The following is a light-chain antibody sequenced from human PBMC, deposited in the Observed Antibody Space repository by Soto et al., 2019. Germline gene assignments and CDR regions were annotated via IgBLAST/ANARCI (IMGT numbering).Light chain of an antibody. CDR2: AAS. J-gene: IGKJ5*01. CDR1: QAIDTY. CDR3: QQLNSFPFI. V-gene: IGKV1-9*01. Sequence: DIQLTQSPSFLSASVGDRVTITCRASQAIDTYLAWYKQKPGKAPKLLIYAASLLQSGVPSRFSGSGTGTEFTLTISRLQPEDFASYYCQQLNSFPFICGQGTRLEIK.